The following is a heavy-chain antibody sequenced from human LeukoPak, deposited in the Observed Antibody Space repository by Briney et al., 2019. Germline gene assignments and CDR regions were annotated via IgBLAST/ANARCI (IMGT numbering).Heavy chain of an antibody. Sequence: GRSLRLSCAASGFTFSSYWMSWVRQAPGKGLEWVANIKQDGSEKYYVDSVKGRFTISRDNAKNSLYLQMNSLRAEDTAVYYCARGALDIVVVPAYAFDIWGQGTMVTVSS. V-gene: IGHV3-7*01. J-gene: IGHJ3*02. D-gene: IGHD2-2*01. CDR2: IKQDGSEK. CDR3: ARGALDIVVVPAYAFDI. CDR1: GFTFSSYW.